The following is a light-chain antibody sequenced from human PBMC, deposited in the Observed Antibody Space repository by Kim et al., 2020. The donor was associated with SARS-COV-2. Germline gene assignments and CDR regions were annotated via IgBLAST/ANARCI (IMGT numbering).Light chain of an antibody. V-gene: IGKV4-1*01. Sequence: RATINCKSSQSVLYSSNNQNFLAWYQQKPGQPPKLLIYWASTRESGVPDRFSGSGSGTDFTLTISSLQAEDVALYYCQQYYSTPLAFGQGTKLEIK. J-gene: IGKJ1*01. CDR3: QQYYSTPLA. CDR2: WAS. CDR1: QSVLYSSNNQNF.